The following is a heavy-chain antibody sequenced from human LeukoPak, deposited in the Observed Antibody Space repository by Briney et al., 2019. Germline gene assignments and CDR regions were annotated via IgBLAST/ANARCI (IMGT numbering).Heavy chain of an antibody. D-gene: IGHD3-22*01. CDR3: ARRDDSSGYHKIFDY. Sequence: SGPTLVKPSETLSLTCTVSGGSISSYYWSWIRQPPGKGLEWIGYIYYSGSTNYNPSLKSRVTISVDTSKNQFSLKLSSVTAADTAVYYCARRDDSSGYHKIFDYWGPGTLVTVSS. CDR2: IYYSGST. J-gene: IGHJ4*02. V-gene: IGHV4-59*01. CDR1: GGSISSYY.